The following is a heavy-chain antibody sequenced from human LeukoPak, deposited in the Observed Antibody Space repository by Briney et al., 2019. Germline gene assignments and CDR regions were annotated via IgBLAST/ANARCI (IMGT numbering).Heavy chain of an antibody. D-gene: IGHD6-13*01. CDR2: IPFSSSTT. V-gene: IGHV3-11*01. J-gene: IGHJ5*02. CDR1: GFTFSDYY. CDR3: ARGWSSSWPYNLFDP. Sequence: GGSLRVSCAASGFTFSDYYMGWTRQAPGKGLEWVSYIPFSSSTTYYADSVKGRFTISRDNAKNSLYLQMDSLRADDTAVYYCARGWSSSWPYNLFDPWGQGTLVTVSS.